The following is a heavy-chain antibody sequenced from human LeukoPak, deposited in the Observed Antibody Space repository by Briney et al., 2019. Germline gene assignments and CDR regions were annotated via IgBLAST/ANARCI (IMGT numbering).Heavy chain of an antibody. CDR3: AKESAAARYSFDP. CDR2: ISWNSGSI. CDR1: GFTFNDYA. V-gene: IGHV3-9*01. D-gene: IGHD6-13*01. Sequence: RSLRLSCAAAGFTFNDYAMHWVRHVPGKGLEWVSSISWNSGSIVYADSVKGRFTISRDNAKNSLYLQMNSLRAEDTALYYCAKESAAARYSFDPWGQGTLVTVSS. J-gene: IGHJ5*02.